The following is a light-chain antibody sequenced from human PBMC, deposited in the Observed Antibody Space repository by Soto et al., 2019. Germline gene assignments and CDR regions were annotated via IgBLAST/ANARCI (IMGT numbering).Light chain of an antibody. Sequence: ETVMTQSPATLSVSPGERATLSCRASLSVGTNVAWYQQRPGQAPRLLIYGTSTRATGIPVRFSGSGSGTEVTLPISRLESEDFGFYYCQQYNKWPLFTFGPGTRVD. V-gene: IGKV3-15*01. CDR1: LSVGTN. CDR2: GTS. CDR3: QQYNKWPLFT. J-gene: IGKJ3*01.